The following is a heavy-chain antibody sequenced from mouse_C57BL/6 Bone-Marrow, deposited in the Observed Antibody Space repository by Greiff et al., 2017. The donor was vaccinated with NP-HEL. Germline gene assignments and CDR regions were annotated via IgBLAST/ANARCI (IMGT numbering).Heavy chain of an antibody. CDR2: ISYDGSN. V-gene: IGHV3-6*01. D-gene: IGHD2-4*01. J-gene: IGHJ2*01. CDR3: ARVGGLRRGDY. Sequence: DVHLVESGPGLVKPSQSLSLTCSVTGYSITSGYYWNWIRQFPGNKLEWMGYISYDGSNNYNPSLKNRISITRDTSKNQFFLKLNSVTTEDTATYYCARVGGLRRGDYWGQGTTLTVSS. CDR1: GYSITSGYY.